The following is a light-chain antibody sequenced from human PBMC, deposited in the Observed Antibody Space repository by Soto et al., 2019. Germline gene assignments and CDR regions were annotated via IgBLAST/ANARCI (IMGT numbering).Light chain of an antibody. CDR2: GAS. J-gene: IGKJ5*01. CDR1: QSVASS. V-gene: IGKV3-15*01. CDR3: QQYHYWPIT. Sequence: ERVMTQSPATLSASPVERVTLSGMASQSVASSVAWYQQKPGQAPRLILYGASTRATGFPARFSGSGSGTEFTLTISSLQSEDFAVYLCQQYHYWPITFGQGTRLEI.